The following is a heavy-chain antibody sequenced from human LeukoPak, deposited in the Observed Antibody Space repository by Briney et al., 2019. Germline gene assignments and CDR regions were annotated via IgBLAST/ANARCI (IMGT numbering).Heavy chain of an antibody. CDR1: GFTFSSYW. D-gene: IGHD5-18*01. CDR2: INSDGSST. Sequence: GGSLRLSCAASGFTFSSYWMHWVRQAPGKGLVWVSRINSDGSSTSYADSVKGRFTISRDNSKNTLYLQMNSLRAEDTAVYYCARDGTGYSYGYVDYWGQGTLVTVSS. V-gene: IGHV3-74*01. CDR3: ARDGTGYSYGYVDY. J-gene: IGHJ4*02.